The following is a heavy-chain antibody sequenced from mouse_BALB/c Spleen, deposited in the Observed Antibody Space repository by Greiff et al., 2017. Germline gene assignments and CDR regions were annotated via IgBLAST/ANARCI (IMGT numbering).Heavy chain of an antibody. V-gene: IGHV1-9*01. D-gene: IGHD2-3*01. CDR1: GYTFSSYW. CDR2: ILPGSGST. Sequence: VQLVESGAELMKPGASVKISCKATGYTFSSYWIEWVKQRPGHGLEWIGEILPGSGSTNYNEKFKGKATFTADTSSNTAYMQLSSLTSEDYAVYYCARRVGYDGYVDYWGQGTSVTVSS. J-gene: IGHJ4*01. CDR3: ARRVGYDGYVDY.